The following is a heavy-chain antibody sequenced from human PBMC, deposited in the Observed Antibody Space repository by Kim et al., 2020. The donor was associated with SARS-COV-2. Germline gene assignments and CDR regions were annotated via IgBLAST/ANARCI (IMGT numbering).Heavy chain of an antibody. Sequence: GDTKYPRSVNGRFTTTRENAKNSLYLQRNSLRAGDTAVYYCARDLYGMDVWGQGTTVTVSS. V-gene: IGHV3-13*01. J-gene: IGHJ6*02. CDR3: ARDLYGMDV. CDR2: GDT.